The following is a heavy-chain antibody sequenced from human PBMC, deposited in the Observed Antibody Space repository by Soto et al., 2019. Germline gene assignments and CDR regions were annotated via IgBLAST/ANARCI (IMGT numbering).Heavy chain of an antibody. J-gene: IGHJ3*02. Sequence: GGSLRLSCAASGFTVSSNYMSWVRQAPGKGLEWVSVIYSGGSTYYADSVKGRFTISRDNSKNTLYLQMNSLRAEDTAVYYCASTLLRKWLRDPKHAFDIWGQGTMVTVSS. CDR1: GFTVSSNY. CDR3: ASTLLRKWLRDPKHAFDI. D-gene: IGHD5-12*01. CDR2: IYSGGST. V-gene: IGHV3-66*01.